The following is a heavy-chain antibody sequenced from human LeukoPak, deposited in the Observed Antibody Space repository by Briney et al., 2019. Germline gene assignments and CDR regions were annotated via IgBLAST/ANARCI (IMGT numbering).Heavy chain of an antibody. D-gene: IGHD5/OR15-5a*01. Sequence: SETLSLTCTVSGGSISSNNYYWGWIRQPPGKGLEWIGNIYTSGSTYYSPSLKSRVIISLDTSKNKFSLTLTSVTAADTAVYYRAKGNPFYDYWGQGTLVTVSS. CDR1: GGSISSNNYY. CDR2: IYTSGST. V-gene: IGHV4-39*07. J-gene: IGHJ4*02. CDR3: AKGNPFYDY.